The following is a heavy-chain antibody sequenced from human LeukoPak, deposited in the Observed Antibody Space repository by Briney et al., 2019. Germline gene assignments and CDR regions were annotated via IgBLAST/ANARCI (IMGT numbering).Heavy chain of an antibody. V-gene: IGHV4-34*01. CDR2: INHSGST. CDR3: ARGYDSSGYYLH. D-gene: IGHD3-22*01. J-gene: IGHJ4*02. Sequence: PETLSLTCAVYGGSFSGYYWSWIRQPPGKGLEWIGEINHSGSTNYNPSLKSRVTISVDTSKNQFSLKLSSVTAADTAVYYCARGYDSSGYYLHWGQGTLVTVSS. CDR1: GGSFSGYY.